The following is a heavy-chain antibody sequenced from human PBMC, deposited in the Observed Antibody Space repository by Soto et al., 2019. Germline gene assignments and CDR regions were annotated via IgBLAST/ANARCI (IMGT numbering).Heavy chain of an antibody. CDR3: ARGITMVRGVIKSPHFDY. J-gene: IGHJ4*02. V-gene: IGHV3-64*01. CDR2: ISSNGGST. Sequence: GGSLELFCAASGFTFRSSAMHWVRQAPRKGLEYVSAISSNGGSTYYANSVKGRFTISRDNSKNTLYLQMGSLRAEDMAVYYCARGITMVRGVIKSPHFDYWGQGTLVTVS. CDR1: GFTFRSSA. D-gene: IGHD3-10*01.